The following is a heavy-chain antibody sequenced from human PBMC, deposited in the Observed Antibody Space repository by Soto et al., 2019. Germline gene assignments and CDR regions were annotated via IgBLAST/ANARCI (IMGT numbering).Heavy chain of an antibody. V-gene: IGHV1-69*05. D-gene: IGHD3-22*01. J-gene: IGHJ3*02. CDR3: ASLYYYDSSGYYSENDAFDI. Sequence: SVKVSCKASGGTFSSYAISWVRQAPGQGLEWMGGIIPIFGTANYAQKFQGRVTMTRDTSTSTVYMELSSLRSEDTAVYYCASLYYYDSSGYYSENDAFDIWGQGTMVTVSS. CDR1: GGTFSSYA. CDR2: IIPIFGTA.